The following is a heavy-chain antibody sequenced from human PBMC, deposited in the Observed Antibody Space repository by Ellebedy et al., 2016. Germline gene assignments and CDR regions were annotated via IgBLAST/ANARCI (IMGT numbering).Heavy chain of an antibody. Sequence: ASVKVSXXASGYTFTNYGISWVRQAPGQGLEWMGWISAYNGNTKYAQKLQGRVTMTTDTSTSTAYMELRSLRSDDTAVYYCARAYFGVGTGWFDPWGQGTLVTVSS. V-gene: IGHV1-18*01. CDR2: ISAYNGNT. CDR1: GYTFTNYG. CDR3: ARAYFGVGTGWFDP. D-gene: IGHD3-3*01. J-gene: IGHJ5*02.